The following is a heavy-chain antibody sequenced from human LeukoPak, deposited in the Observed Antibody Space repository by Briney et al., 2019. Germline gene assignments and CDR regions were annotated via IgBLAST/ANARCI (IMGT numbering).Heavy chain of an antibody. CDR1: GFTFRSYA. D-gene: IGHD5/OR15-5a*01. Sequence: GGSLRLSCGASGFTFRSYAMSWVRQAPGKGLEWISYISTSSLNTIHYADSVKGRFTISRDNAKNSLFLQMNSLRAEDTAVYYCARSLSTDFDYWGQGILVTVSS. CDR3: ARSLSTDFDY. V-gene: IGHV3-48*04. J-gene: IGHJ4*02. CDR2: ISTSSLNTI.